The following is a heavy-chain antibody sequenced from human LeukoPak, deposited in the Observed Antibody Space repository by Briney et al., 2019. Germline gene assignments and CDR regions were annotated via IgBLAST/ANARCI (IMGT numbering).Heavy chain of an antibody. CDR2: ISYDGSNK. V-gene: IGHV3-30*03. CDR1: GGSFSGYY. D-gene: IGHD3-22*01. Sequence: LSLTCAVCGGSFSGYYWSWIRQPPGKGLEWVAVISYDGSNKYYADSVKGRFTISRDNSKNTLYLQMNSLRAEDTAVYYCARDSGYYDSSGYYYSFDYWGQGTLVTVSS. J-gene: IGHJ4*02. CDR3: ARDSGYYDSSGYYYSFDY.